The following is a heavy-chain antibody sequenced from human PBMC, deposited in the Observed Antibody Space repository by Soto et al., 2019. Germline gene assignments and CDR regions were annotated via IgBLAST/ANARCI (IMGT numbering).Heavy chain of an antibody. Sequence: EVQLVESGGGLVQPGGSLRLSCAASGFTFSTYWMSWVRQAPGKGLEWVANIKQDGSEKYYVDSVKGRFIISRDNAKNSLYLQMNSLRAEDTAVYYCAIHPGKYAFDIWGQGTMVTVFS. CDR1: GFTFSTYW. CDR3: AIHPGKYAFDI. CDR2: IKQDGSEK. V-gene: IGHV3-7*01. J-gene: IGHJ3*02.